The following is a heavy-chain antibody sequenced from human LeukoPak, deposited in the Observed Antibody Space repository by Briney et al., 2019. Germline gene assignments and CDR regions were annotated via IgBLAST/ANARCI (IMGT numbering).Heavy chain of an antibody. D-gene: IGHD3-10*01. J-gene: IGHJ4*02. CDR2: IIPMLDIQ. CDR1: GYTFTSYG. CDR3: ASERGATQYFDY. V-gene: IGHV1-69*04. Sequence: ASVKVSCKASGYTFTSYGISWVRQAPGQGLEWMGRIIPMLDIQNYAQKFQGRVTITADKSTSTAYMELSSLGSEDTAVYYCASERGATQYFDYWGQGTLVTVSS.